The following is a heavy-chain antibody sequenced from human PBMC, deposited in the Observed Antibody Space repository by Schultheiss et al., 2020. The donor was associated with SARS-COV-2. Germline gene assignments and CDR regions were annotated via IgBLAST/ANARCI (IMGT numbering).Heavy chain of an antibody. D-gene: IGHD5-18*01. Sequence: SVKVSCKASGYTFTSYGISWVRQAPGQGLEWMGGIIPIFGTANYAQKFQGRVTITADESTSTAYMELSSLRSEDTAVYYCARNILTAMVETPADYWGQGTLVTVSS. CDR2: IIPIFGTA. J-gene: IGHJ4*02. V-gene: IGHV1-69*13. CDR1: GYTFTSYG. CDR3: ARNILTAMVETPADY.